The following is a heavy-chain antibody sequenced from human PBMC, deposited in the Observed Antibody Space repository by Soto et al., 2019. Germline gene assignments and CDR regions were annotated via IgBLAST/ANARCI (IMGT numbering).Heavy chain of an antibody. CDR3: AKSDLKSLPGSYYYSYGMDV. J-gene: IGHJ6*02. V-gene: IGHV3-23*01. Sequence: EVQLLESGGGLVQPGGSLRLSCAASGFTFSSYAMSWVRQAPGKGLEWVSAISGSGGSTYYADSVKGLFTISRDNAKNALDLQMNSLRAEDTAVYYCAKSDLKSLPGSYYYSYGMDVWGQGTTVTVSS. CDR1: GFTFSSYA. D-gene: IGHD3-10*01. CDR2: ISGSGGST.